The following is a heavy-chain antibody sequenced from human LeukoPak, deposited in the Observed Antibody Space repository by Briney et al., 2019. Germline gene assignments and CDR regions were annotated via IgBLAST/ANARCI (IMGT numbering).Heavy chain of an antibody. CDR2: ISYDGSNK. CDR1: GFTFSSYA. Sequence: GGSLRLSCAASGFTFSSYAMHWVRQAPCKGLEWVAVISYDGSNKYYADSVKGRFTISRDNSKNTLYLQMNSLRAEDTAVYYCARDREPYYDILTGYYGPGMDVWGQGTTVTVSS. J-gene: IGHJ6*02. D-gene: IGHD3-9*01. CDR3: ARDREPYYDILTGYYGPGMDV. V-gene: IGHV3-30-3*01.